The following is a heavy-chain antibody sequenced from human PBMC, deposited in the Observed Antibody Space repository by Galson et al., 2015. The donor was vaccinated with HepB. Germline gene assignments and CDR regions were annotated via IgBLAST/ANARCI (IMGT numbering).Heavy chain of an antibody. CDR3: ARDRFCSGDNCYKRGLDY. J-gene: IGHJ4*02. Sequence: SLRLSCAASGFTFSSYGMHWVRQAPGKGLEWVAVIWYDGTNKYYADSVKGRFTISRDNSKNTLFLQMNSLRAEDTAVYYCARDRFCSGDNCYKRGLDYWGQGTLVTVSS. CDR2: IWYDGTNK. D-gene: IGHD2-15*01. CDR1: GFTFSSYG. V-gene: IGHV3-33*01.